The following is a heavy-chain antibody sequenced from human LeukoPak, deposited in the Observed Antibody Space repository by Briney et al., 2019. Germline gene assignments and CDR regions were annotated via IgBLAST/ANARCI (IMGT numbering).Heavy chain of an antibody. CDR2: ISGSGGGST. CDR1: GFTFSSCA. CDR3: AKSKTPYCSSTNCLMFDY. D-gene: IGHD2-2*01. Sequence: PGGSLRLSCAASGFTFSSCAMSWVRQAPGKGLEWVSGISGSGGGSTYDADSVKGRFTISRDNSKNTLYLQMNSLRAEDTAVYYCAKSKTPYCSSTNCLMFDYWGQGALVTVSS. V-gene: IGHV3-23*01. J-gene: IGHJ4*02.